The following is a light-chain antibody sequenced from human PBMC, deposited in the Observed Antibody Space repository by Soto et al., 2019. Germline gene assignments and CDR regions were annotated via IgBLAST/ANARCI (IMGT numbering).Light chain of an antibody. CDR3: QQRSNWPLR. V-gene: IGKV3-11*01. CDR2: DAS. J-gene: IGKJ4*02. Sequence: DIVLTQSPATLSLSPGERATLSCRASQSVSSYLAWYQQKPGQAPRLLIYDASNRATGIPARFSGSGSGTDFTRTISSLEPEDFAVYYCQQRSNWPLRFGGGTKVEIK. CDR1: QSVSSY.